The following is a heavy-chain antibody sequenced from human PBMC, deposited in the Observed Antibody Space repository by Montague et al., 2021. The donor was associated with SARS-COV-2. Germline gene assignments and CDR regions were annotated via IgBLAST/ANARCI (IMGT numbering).Heavy chain of an antibody. Sequence: TLSLTCTVSGDSITSDVSYSSWIRQPAGKGLEWIGRIYTTGSTNYNPSLKSRLTISLDTSKNQFSLKLSSVTAADTAVYYCARDDFRWDFDCWGQGTLVTVSS. J-gene: IGHJ4*02. CDR3: ARDDFRWDFDC. D-gene: IGHD2/OR15-2a*01. V-gene: IGHV4-61*02. CDR2: IYTTGST. CDR1: GDSITSDVSY.